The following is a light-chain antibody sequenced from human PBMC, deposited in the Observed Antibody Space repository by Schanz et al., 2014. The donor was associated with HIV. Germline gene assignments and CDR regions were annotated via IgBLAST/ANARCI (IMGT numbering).Light chain of an antibody. Sequence: DILMTQSPSPLSASVGDRVTITCRARQSVSPYLSWYQHRPGKAPKLLIYAASSLQSGVPSRFSGSGSGTDFTLTISSLQPEDFATYYCQQSYSTPHTFGQGTKLEIK. CDR2: AAS. CDR1: QSVSPY. V-gene: IGKV1-39*01. J-gene: IGKJ2*01. CDR3: QQSYSTPHT.